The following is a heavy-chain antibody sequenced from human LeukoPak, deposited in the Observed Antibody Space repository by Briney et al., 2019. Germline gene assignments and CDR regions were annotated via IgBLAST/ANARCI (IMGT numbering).Heavy chain of an antibody. CDR2: IHNIVNI. J-gene: IGHJ6*03. Sequence: SETLSLTCTVSGDSISSYYWSWIRLAPGKGLEWIGNIHNIVNINYNPALKSRVTILIDTSKNQFSLSLSSMTAADTAVYYCARDGVMGYYMDVWGKGTTVTISS. V-gene: IGHV4-59*01. D-gene: IGHD3-16*01. CDR3: ARDGVMGYYMDV. CDR1: GDSISSYY.